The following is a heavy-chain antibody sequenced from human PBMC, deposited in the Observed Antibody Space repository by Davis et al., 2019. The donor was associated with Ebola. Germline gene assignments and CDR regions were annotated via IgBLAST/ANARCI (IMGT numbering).Heavy chain of an antibody. CDR1: GGSISSGGYS. Sequence: SETLSLTCAVSGGSISSGGYSWSWIRQPPGKGLEWIGYIYHSGSTYYNPSLKSRVTISVDRSKNQFPLKLSSVTAADTAVYYCARTFDYWGQGTLVTVSS. V-gene: IGHV4-30-2*01. J-gene: IGHJ4*02. CDR3: ARTFDY. CDR2: IYHSGST.